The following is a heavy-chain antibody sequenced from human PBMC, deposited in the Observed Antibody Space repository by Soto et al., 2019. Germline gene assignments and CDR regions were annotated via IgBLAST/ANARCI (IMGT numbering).Heavy chain of an antibody. CDR1: GGSIGSGNYY. J-gene: IGHJ5*02. Sequence: SETLSLTCTVSGGSIGSGNYYWGWIRQPPGKGLEWIGSIYYSGTTYYNPSLKSRVTVSVDTSKNQFSLKLSSVTAADTAVYYCGRMYTSSWLFDPWGQGTLVTVSS. D-gene: IGHD6-13*01. CDR2: IYYSGTT. CDR3: GRMYTSSWLFDP. V-gene: IGHV4-39*01.